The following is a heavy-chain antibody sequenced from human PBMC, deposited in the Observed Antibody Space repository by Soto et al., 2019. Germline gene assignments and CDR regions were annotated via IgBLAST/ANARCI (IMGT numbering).Heavy chain of an antibody. CDR3: AREYYGSGGYYNVMGY. CDR2: IIPIFGTA. V-gene: IGHV1-69*06. Sequence: SVKVSCKASGGTFSSYAISWLRQAPGQGLEWMGGIIPIFGTANYAQKFQGRVTITADKSTSTAYMELSSLRSEDTAVYYCAREYYGSGGYYNVMGYWGRGTLVTVSS. CDR1: GGTFSSYA. J-gene: IGHJ4*02. D-gene: IGHD3-10*01.